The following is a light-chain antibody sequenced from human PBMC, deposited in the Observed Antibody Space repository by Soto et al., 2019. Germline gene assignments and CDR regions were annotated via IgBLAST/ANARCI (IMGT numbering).Light chain of an antibody. Sequence: QSVLTQPPSVSGAPGQRVTISCTGSSSNIGAGYDVHWYQQFPGAAPKLLIYGNSNRPSGVPDRFSGSKSGTSASLAITGLQAEDEADYYCQSYDSSLRAWVFGAGTQLTVL. CDR3: QSYDSSLRAWV. V-gene: IGLV1-40*01. CDR1: SSNIGAGYD. J-gene: IGLJ3*02. CDR2: GNS.